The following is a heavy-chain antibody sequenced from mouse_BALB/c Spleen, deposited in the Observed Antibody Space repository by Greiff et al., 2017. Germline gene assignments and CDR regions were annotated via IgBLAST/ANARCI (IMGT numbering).Heavy chain of an antibody. Sequence: EVHLVESGGGLVKPGGSLKLSCAASGFTFSDYYMYWVRQTPEKRLEWVATISDGGSYTYYPDSVKGRFTISRDNAKNNLYLQMSSLKSEDTAMYYCARDKDTTVGFAYWGQGTLVTVSA. J-gene: IGHJ3*01. CDR1: GFTFSDYY. CDR3: ARDKDTTVGFAY. V-gene: IGHV5-4*02. CDR2: ISDGGSYT. D-gene: IGHD1-1*01.